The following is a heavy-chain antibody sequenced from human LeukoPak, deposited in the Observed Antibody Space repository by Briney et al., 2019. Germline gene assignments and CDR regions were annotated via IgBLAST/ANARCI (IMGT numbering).Heavy chain of an antibody. D-gene: IGHD2-2*02. CDR3: GRAFIVVKAAAINGPINWFDP. V-gene: IGHV4-34*01. CDR2: INHSGST. CDR1: GGSFSGYY. Sequence: PSETLSLTCAVYGGSFSGYYWSWIRQPPGKGLEWIGEINHSGSTNYNPSLKSRVTISVDTSKNQFSLKLSSVTAADTAVYYCGRAFIVVKAAAINGPINWFDPWGQGTLVTVSS. J-gene: IGHJ5*02.